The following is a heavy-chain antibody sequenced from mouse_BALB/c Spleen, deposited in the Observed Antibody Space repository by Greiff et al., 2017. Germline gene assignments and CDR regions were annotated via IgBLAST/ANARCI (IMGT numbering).Heavy chain of an antibody. CDR3: ARGDYYGNAWFAY. CDR1: GYAFTTYP. J-gene: IGHJ3*01. V-gene: IGHV1-47*01. Sequence: VQGVESGAELVRPGASVKMSCKAFGYAFTTYPLEWMKQNHGKSLEWIGNFHPYNDDTKYNEKFKGKATLTVEKSSSTVYLELSRLTSDDSAVYYCARGDYYGNAWFAYWGQGTLVTVSA. CDR2: FHPYNDDT. D-gene: IGHD2-1*01.